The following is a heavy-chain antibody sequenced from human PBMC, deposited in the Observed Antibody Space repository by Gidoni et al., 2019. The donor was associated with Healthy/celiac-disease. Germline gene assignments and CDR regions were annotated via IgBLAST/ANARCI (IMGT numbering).Heavy chain of an antibody. CDR3: ARDRTVTTASDHPGNAFDI. J-gene: IGHJ3*02. CDR1: GFTFSSYG. CDR2: IWYDGSNK. D-gene: IGHD4-4*01. Sequence: QVQLVESGGGVVQPGRSLRLSCAASGFTFSSYGMHWVRQAPGKGLEWVAVIWYDGSNKYYADSVKGRFTISRDNSKNTLYLQMNSLRAEDTAVYYCARDRTVTTASDHPGNAFDIWGQGTMVTVSS. V-gene: IGHV3-33*01.